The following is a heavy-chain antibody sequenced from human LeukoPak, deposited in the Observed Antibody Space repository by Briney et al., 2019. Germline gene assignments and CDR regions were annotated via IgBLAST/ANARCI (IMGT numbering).Heavy chain of an antibody. D-gene: IGHD3-9*01. CDR2: ISSSSSYT. CDR3: ARDLTGYYPTFAFDI. J-gene: IGHJ3*02. V-gene: IGHV3-11*06. Sequence: GGSLRLSCAASGFTFSDYYMSWIRQAPGKGLEWVSYISSSSSYTNYADSVEGRFTISRDNAKNSLYLQMNSLRAEDTAVYYCARDLTGYYPTFAFDIWGQGTMVTVSS. CDR1: GFTFSDYY.